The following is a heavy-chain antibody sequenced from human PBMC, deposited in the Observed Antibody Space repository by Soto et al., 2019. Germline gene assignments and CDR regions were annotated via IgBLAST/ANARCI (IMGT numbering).Heavy chain of an antibody. J-gene: IGHJ4*02. V-gene: IGHV3-48*02. D-gene: IGHD3-10*01. CDR2: ISISSSTR. CDR1: GFTFSSYV. Sequence: EVQLVESGGGLVQPGGSLRLSCAASGFTFSSYVINWVRQAPGKGLEWVSDISISSSTRYYADSVRGRFTISRDNAKNSLYLQMNRLRDEDTAVYYCARGGGFFDYWGQGTLVTVSS. CDR3: ARGGGFFDY.